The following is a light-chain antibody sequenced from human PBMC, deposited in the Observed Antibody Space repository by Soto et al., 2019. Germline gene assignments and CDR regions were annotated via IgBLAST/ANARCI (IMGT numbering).Light chain of an antibody. V-gene: IGKV1-39*01. J-gene: IGKJ3*01. CDR2: AAS. CDR3: QQSYSTLGLT. Sequence: DIQMTQSPSSLSASVGDRVTITCRASQSISSYLNLYQQKPGKAPKLLIYAASSLQSGVPSRFSGSGSGTDFTLTISSLQPEDFATYYCQQSYSTLGLTFGPGTKVDIK. CDR1: QSISSY.